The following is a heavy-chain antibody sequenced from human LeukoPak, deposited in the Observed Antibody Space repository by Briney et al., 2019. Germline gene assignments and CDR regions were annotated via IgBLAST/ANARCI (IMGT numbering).Heavy chain of an antibody. J-gene: IGHJ6*02. CDR3: ARVPFWSGYYKGYYYYGMDV. CDR2: ISYDGSNK. CDR1: GFTFSSYA. V-gene: IGHV3-30*04. Sequence: GGSLRLSCAASGFTFSSYAMHWVRQAPGKGLEWVAVISYDGSNKYYADSVKGRFTISRDNSKNTLYLQMNSLRAEDTAVYYCARVPFWSGYYKGYYYYGMDVWGQGTTVTVSS. D-gene: IGHD3-3*01.